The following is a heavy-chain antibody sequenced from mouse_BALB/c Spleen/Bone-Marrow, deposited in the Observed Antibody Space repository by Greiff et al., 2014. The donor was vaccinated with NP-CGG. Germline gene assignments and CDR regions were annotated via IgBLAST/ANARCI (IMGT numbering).Heavy chain of an antibody. CDR2: IDPANGNT. D-gene: IGHD4-1*01. V-gene: IGHV14-3*02. CDR3: ARWEYYAMDY. Sequence: DVKLQESGAELVKPGASVKLSCTASGFNIKDTYMHWVKQRPEQGLEWIGRIDPANGNTKYDPKFQGKATITADTSSNTAYLQLSSLTSEDTAVYYCARWEYYAMDYWGRGTSVTVSS. J-gene: IGHJ4*01. CDR1: GFNIKDTY.